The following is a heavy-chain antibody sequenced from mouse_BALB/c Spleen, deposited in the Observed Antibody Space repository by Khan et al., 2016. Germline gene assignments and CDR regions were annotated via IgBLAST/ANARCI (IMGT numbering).Heavy chain of an antibody. J-gene: IGHJ4*01. CDR1: GFSLTSYG. D-gene: IGHD1-1*01. CDR3: ARDYGSIYYAMDY. Sequence: QVQLKESGPGLVAPSQSLSITCTVSGFSLTSYGVHWVRQPPGKGLEWLGVIWAGGSTNYNSALMSRLSISKDNSKSQVFLKMNSLQTDDTAMYYCARDYGSIYYAMDYWGQGTSVTVSS. CDR2: IWAGGST. V-gene: IGHV2-9*02.